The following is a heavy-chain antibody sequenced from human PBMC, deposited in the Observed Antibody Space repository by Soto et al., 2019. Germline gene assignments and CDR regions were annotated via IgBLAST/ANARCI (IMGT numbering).Heavy chain of an antibody. Sequence: SETLSLTCTVSGGSISSGGYYWNWIRQHPGKGMEWIGYIYYSGTTYYKPSLKSRVTISVDTSKNQFSLKLSSVTAADTAVYYCAASCVGCGGFNYYGMDVWGQGTTVTVSS. V-gene: IGHV4-31*03. CDR2: IYYSGTT. CDR1: GGSISSGGYY. CDR3: AASCVGCGGFNYYGMDV. J-gene: IGHJ6*02. D-gene: IGHD2-21*01.